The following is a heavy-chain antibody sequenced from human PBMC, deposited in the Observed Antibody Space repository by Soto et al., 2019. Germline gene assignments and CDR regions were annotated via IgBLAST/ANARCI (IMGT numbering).Heavy chain of an antibody. D-gene: IGHD6-13*01. V-gene: IGHV3-21*01. CDR3: ARESSSWYYFDY. CDR2: ISSSSIYI. CDR1: GFTFSTYT. Sequence: GGSLRLSCAASGFTFSTYTMNWVRQAPGKGLEWVSSISSSSIYIYYADSVKGRFTISRDNAKNSLYLQRSSLRAEDTAVYYCARESSSWYYFDYWGQGTLVTVSS. J-gene: IGHJ4*02.